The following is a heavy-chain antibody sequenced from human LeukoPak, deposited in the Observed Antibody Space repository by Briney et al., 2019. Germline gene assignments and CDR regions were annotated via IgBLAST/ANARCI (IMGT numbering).Heavy chain of an antibody. J-gene: IGHJ4*02. Sequence: GGPLRLSCAASGFIVSSNYMSWVRQAPGKGLEWVSVLYSGGTTYYADSVKGRFTISRDNSKNTLYLQMNSLRAEDTAVYYCARDLQPGIAAHWGQGTLVTVSS. V-gene: IGHV3-53*01. CDR1: GFIVSSNY. D-gene: IGHD6-13*01. CDR3: ARDLQPGIAAH. CDR2: LYSGGTT.